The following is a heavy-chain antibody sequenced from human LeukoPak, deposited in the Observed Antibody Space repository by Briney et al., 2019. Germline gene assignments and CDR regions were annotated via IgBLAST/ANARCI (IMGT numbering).Heavy chain of an antibody. CDR2: INPSGGST. CDR1: GGTFSTYA. J-gene: IGHJ6*03. V-gene: IGHV1-46*01. CDR3: ARDRAAMALYYHYYYMDV. D-gene: IGHD5-18*01. Sequence: ASVKVSCKTSGGTFSTYAITWVRQTPGQGLEWMGIINPSGGSTSYAQKFQGRVTMTRDMSTSTVYMELSSLRSDDTAVYYCARDRAAMALYYHYYYMDVWGTGTTVTVSS.